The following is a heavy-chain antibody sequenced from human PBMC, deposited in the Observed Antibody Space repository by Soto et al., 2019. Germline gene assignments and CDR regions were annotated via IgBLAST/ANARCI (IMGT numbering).Heavy chain of an antibody. CDR1: GFTFSSYA. V-gene: IGHV3-23*01. J-gene: IGHJ3*02. CDR2: ISGSGGST. CDR3: AKDRYYDISGYSYVLHAFDI. D-gene: IGHD3-22*01. Sequence: GGSLRLSCAASGFTFSSYAMSWVRQPPWKGLEWVSAISGSGGSTYYADSVKGRVTISRDNSRNTLYLQMNSLRAEDTAVYYCAKDRYYDISGYSYVLHAFDIWGQGTMVTVSS.